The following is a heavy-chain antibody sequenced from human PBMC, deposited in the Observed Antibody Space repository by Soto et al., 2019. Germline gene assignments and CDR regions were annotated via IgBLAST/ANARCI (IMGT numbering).Heavy chain of an antibody. CDR3: AHKGPEDWPLDY. CDR1: GFSLSTSAVG. CDR2: IYWDDSK. D-gene: IGHD3-9*01. V-gene: IGHV2-5*02. J-gene: IGHJ4*02. Sequence: QITLNESSPTLVRPTQTLTLTWAFSGFSLSTSAVGVGWIRQPPGKALEWLAVIYWDDSKHYSPSLRSRLTITKDTSKNQVVLTMTNMDPMDTGTYDCAHKGPEDWPLDYWGQGTLVTVSS.